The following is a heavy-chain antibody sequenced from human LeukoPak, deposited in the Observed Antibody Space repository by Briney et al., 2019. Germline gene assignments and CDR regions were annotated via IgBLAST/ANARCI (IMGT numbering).Heavy chain of an antibody. V-gene: IGHV1-2*06. CDR1: GYTFTGYY. CDR2: INPNSGDT. CDR3: ARDWSLVEKDDYYYGMDV. Sequence: ASVKVSCKASGYTFTGYYVHWVRQAPGQGLEWMGRINPNSGDTNYAQKFQGRVTMTRDTSISTANMELRRLRSDDTAVYYCARDWSLVEKDDYYYGMDVWGQGTTVTVSS. J-gene: IGHJ6*02. D-gene: IGHD5-24*01.